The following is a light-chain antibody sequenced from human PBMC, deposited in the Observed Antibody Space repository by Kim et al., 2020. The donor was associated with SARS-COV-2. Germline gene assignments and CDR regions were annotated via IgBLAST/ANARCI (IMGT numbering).Light chain of an antibody. V-gene: IGLV3-21*04. CDR1: NIGSKS. J-gene: IGLJ1*01. CDR3: QVWDSSSDLSYV. CDR2: YDS. Sequence: LTQPPSVSVAPGKTARITCGGNNIGSKSVHWYQQKPGQAPVLVIYYDSDRPSGIPERFSGSNSGNTATMTISRVEAGDEADYYCQVWDSSSDLSYVFGTGTKVTVL.